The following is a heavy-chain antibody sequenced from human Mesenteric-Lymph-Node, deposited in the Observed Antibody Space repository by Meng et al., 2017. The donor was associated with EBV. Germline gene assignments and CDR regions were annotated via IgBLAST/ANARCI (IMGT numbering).Heavy chain of an antibody. V-gene: IGHV4-30-4*01. CDR1: GGSVSSAGYY. Sequence: QLQLQESGPGRVKPSQTLSLTCAVSGGSVSSAGYYWNWIRQPPGKGLEWIGYMYYSGSIYYNPSLKSRVTISVDTSKNQFSLKLRSVTAADTVVYYCASRGYSDGWTFDSWGQGTLVTVSS. D-gene: IGHD5-18*01. CDR3: ASRGYSDGWTFDS. CDR2: MYYSGSI. J-gene: IGHJ4*02.